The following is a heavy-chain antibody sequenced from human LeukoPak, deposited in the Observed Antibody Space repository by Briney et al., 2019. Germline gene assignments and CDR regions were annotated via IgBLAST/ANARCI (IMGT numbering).Heavy chain of an antibody. Sequence: GGSLRLSCVASGFTFETYHMNWVRQAPGKGLEWLSGITSGGGVIYYADSVKGRFTISRDDATNSVFLQMSGPTVADTAVYYCARKRLADLGDDTSFGGTPFDSWGQGTLVIVSS. CDR3: ARKRLADLGDDTSFGGTPFDS. J-gene: IGHJ4*02. CDR2: ITSGGGVI. D-gene: IGHD3-16*01. CDR1: GFTFETYH. V-gene: IGHV3-48*03.